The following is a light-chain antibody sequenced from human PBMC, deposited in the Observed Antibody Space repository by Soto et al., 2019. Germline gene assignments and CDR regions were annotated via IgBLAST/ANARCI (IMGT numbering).Light chain of an antibody. J-gene: IGLJ1*01. CDR2: SNN. CDR1: SSNIGSNT. V-gene: IGLV1-44*01. Sequence: QSVLTQPPSASGTPGQRVTISCSGSSSNIGSNTVNWYQQLPGTAAKLLIYSNNQRPPGVPDGFSGSKSPTSASLAISGRQSEDEADYYCGAWDDSLSGYVFGTGTKVTVL. CDR3: GAWDDSLSGYV.